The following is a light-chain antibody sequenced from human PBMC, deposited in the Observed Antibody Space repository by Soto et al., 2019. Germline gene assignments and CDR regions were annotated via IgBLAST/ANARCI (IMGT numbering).Light chain of an antibody. V-gene: IGLV2-14*01. CDR3: NSYTSTSTQYV. CDR2: EVS. Sequence: QSALTQPASVSGSPGQSITLSCTGTSSDVGGYNSVSWYQQHPGKAPKLLIYEVSDRPSGVSNRFSGSKSGNTASLTISGLQAEDEADYYCNSYTSTSTQYVFGTGTKLTVL. CDR1: SSDVGGYNS. J-gene: IGLJ1*01.